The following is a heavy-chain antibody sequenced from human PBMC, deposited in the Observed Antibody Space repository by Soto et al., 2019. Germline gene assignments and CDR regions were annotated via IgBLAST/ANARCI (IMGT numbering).Heavy chain of an antibody. CDR2: ISWNGGSI. V-gene: IGHV3-9*01. J-gene: IGHJ6*02. Sequence: PGGSLRLCCAASGFTVSDYAMHWFRQVPWKCLEWISGISWNGGSIGYADSIKGRFIISRDNAKNSLYLEMYSLRLEDTALYYCAKDRGVRAYYYYYGMDVWGQGTTVTV. CDR3: AKDRGVRAYYYYYGMDV. D-gene: IGHD6-6*01. CDR1: GFTVSDYA.